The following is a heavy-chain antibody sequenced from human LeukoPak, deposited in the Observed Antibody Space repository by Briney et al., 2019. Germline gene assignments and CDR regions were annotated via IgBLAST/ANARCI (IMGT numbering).Heavy chain of an antibody. V-gene: IGHV1-18*01. CDR2: VSAYNGNT. J-gene: IGHJ4*02. D-gene: IGHD6-19*01. CDR3: ARNGLSIAVAGTHYFDY. CDR1: GYTFTSYG. Sequence: ASVKVSCKASGYTFTSYGISWVRQAPGQGLEWMGWVSAYNGNTNYAQKLQGRVTMTTDTSTSTAYMELRSLRSDDTAVYYCARNGLSIAVAGTHYFDYWGQGTLVTVSS.